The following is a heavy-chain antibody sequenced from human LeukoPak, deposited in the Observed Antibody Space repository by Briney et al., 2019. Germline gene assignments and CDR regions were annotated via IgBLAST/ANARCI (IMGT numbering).Heavy chain of an antibody. Sequence: PGGSLRLSCAASGFTFSKYAMSWVRQAPGKGLEWVSVITDSGNNTYYTGSVKGRFTISRDNAKNSLYLQMNSLRAEDTAVYYCARSTYDFWSGYYGGAGDAFDIWGQGTMVTVSS. CDR2: ITDSGNNT. V-gene: IGHV3-23*01. J-gene: IGHJ3*02. D-gene: IGHD3-3*01. CDR3: ARSTYDFWSGYYGGAGDAFDI. CDR1: GFTFSKYA.